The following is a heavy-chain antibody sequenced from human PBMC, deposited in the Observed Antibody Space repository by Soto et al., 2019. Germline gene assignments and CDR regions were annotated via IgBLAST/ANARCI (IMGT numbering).Heavy chain of an antibody. J-gene: IGHJ6*02. D-gene: IGHD5-12*01. CDR2: ISYDGSNK. Sequence: GGSLRLSCAVSGFTTRTYGMHWVRQAPGKGLEWVAVISYDGSNKYYGESVKGRITISRDKSKNTLYLRMNSLKPEDTAVHYCAKDRGYDFDPPRYYYSGMDIWGQGTTVTVSS. CDR1: GFTTRTYG. V-gene: IGHV3-30*18. CDR3: AKDRGYDFDPPRYYYSGMDI.